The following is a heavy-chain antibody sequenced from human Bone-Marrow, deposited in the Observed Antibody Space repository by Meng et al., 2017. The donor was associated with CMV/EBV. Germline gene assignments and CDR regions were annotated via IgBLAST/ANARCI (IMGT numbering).Heavy chain of an antibody. CDR3: AGGGLYYYDCPSY. CDR2: ISSNSQYI. CDR1: GFDFGRYS. D-gene: IGHD3-16*01. V-gene: IGHV3-21*01. Sequence: GESLKISCAASGFDFGRYSMSWVRLAPGRGLEWVASISSNSQYIYYRDSLKGRVSVSRDNTRNSLRLQINRLFDDESGLYMCAGGGLYYYDCPSYWGRGTLVTVSS. J-gene: IGHJ4*02.